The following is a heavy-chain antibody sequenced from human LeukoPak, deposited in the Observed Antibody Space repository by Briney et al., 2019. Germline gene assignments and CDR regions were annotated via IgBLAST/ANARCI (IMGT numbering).Heavy chain of an antibody. D-gene: IGHD3-9*01. Sequence: GGSLRLSCAASGFTFSSYAMSWVRQAPGKGLEWVSLISGSGGSTYYADSVKGRFTISRDNAKNSLYLQMNSLRAEDTAVYYCARPPPFDSDAFDVWGQGTMVTVSS. CDR2: ISGSGGST. CDR1: GFTFSSYA. CDR3: ARPPPFDSDAFDV. J-gene: IGHJ3*01. V-gene: IGHV3-23*01.